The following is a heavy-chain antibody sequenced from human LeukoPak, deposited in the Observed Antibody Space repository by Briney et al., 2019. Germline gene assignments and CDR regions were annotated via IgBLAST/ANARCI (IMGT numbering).Heavy chain of an antibody. CDR1: GFTFSSYW. Sequence: GGSLRLSCAASGFTFSSYWMTWVRQAPGKGLEWVSTISGGGRSTDYADSVKGRFTISRDNSKNTLYLQMNSLRAEDTAVYYCARERYFDYWGQGTLVTVSS. V-gene: IGHV3-23*01. CDR3: ARERYFDY. CDR2: ISGGGRST. J-gene: IGHJ4*02.